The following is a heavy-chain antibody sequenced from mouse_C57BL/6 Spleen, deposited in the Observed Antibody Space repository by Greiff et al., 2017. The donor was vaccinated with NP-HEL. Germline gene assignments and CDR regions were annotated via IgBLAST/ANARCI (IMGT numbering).Heavy chain of an antibody. CDR1: GYTFTDYY. CDR2: INPNNGGT. D-gene: IGHD1-1*01. Sequence: VQLKQSGPELVKPGASVKISCKASGYTFTDYYMNWVKQSHGKSLEWIGDINPNNGGTSYNQKFKGKATLTVDKSSSTAYMELRSLTSEDSAVYYCAREGAYYGSHFDVWGTGTTVTVSS. V-gene: IGHV1-26*01. CDR3: AREGAYYGSHFDV. J-gene: IGHJ1*03.